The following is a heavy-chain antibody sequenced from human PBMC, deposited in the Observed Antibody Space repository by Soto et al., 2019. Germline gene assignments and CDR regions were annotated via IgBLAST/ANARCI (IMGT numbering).Heavy chain of an antibody. V-gene: IGHV4-34*01. D-gene: IGHD6-6*01. CDR2: INHSGST. J-gene: IGHJ5*02. CDR1: GGSFSGYY. CDR3: ARGIAARYPFDP. Sequence: QVQLQQWGAGLLKPSETLSLTCAVYGGSFSGYYWSWIRQPPGKGLEWIGEINHSGSTNYNPSLKSRVTISVDTSKNQFSLKLSSVTAADTAVYYCARGIAARYPFDPWGQGTLVTVSS.